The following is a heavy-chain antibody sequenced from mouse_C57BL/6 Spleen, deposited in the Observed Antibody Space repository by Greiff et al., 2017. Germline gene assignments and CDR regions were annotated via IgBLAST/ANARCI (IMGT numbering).Heavy chain of an antibody. D-gene: IGHD2-3*01. J-gene: IGHJ3*01. CDR3: ARDYDGYYWFAY. CDR1: GYTFTNYW. CDR2: IYPGGGYT. V-gene: IGHV1-63*01. Sequence: QVQLQQSGAELVRPGPSVKMSCKASGYTFTNYWIGWAKQRPGHGLEWIGDIYPGGGYTNYNEKFKGKATLTADKSSSTAYMQFSSLTSEDSAIYYCARDYDGYYWFAYWGQGTLVTVSA.